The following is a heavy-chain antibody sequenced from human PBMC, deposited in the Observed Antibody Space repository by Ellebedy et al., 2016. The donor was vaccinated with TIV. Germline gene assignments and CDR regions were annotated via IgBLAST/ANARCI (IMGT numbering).Heavy chain of an antibody. CDR3: ARLSAASFDP. Sequence: MPSETLSLTCAVYGGSFSGYYWSWTRQPPGKGLEWIGEINHSGSTNYNPYLKSQVTISVDTSKNQFSLKLSSVTAADTAVYYCARLSAASFDPWGQGTLVTVSS. CDR1: GGSFSGYY. J-gene: IGHJ5*02. V-gene: IGHV4-34*01. CDR2: INHSGST. D-gene: IGHD2-2*01.